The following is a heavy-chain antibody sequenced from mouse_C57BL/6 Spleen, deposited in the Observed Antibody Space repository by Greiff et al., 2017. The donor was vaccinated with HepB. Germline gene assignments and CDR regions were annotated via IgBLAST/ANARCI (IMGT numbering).Heavy chain of an antibody. CDR1: GFTFSSYA. Sequence: VQLKESGGGLVKPGGSLKLSCAASGFTFSSYAMSWVRQTPEKRLEWVATISDGGSYTYYPDNVKGRFTISRDNAKNNLYLQMSHLKSEDTAMYYCTSNSWFAYWGQGTLVTVSA. J-gene: IGHJ3*01. CDR3: TSNSWFAY. D-gene: IGHD1-3*01. V-gene: IGHV5-4*01. CDR2: ISDGGSYT.